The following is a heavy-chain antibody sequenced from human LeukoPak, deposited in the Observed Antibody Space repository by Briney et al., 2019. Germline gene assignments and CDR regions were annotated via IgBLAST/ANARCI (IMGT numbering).Heavy chain of an antibody. CDR3: ARDSSTPALGVVIMRAFDM. J-gene: IGHJ3*02. CDR1: GYTFTSYA. Sequence: ASVKVSCKASGYTFTSYAISWVRQAPGQGLEWVGWISAFNGNTNYAQKLQGRVTMTTDTSTSTAYMELRSLRSDDTAVYYCARDSSTPALGVVIMRAFDMWAQGTMVTVSS. D-gene: IGHD3-3*01. V-gene: IGHV1-18*01. CDR2: ISAFNGNT.